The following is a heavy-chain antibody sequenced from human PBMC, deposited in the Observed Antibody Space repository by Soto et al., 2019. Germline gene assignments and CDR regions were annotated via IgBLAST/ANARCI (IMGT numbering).Heavy chain of an antibody. Sequence: PSDTLSLACIVSRGSIPSNSPYWGWIRHPPGQGLESIGNIYYDGATYSNPSLKSRVTISLDTSNTQFSLRLSPVTAADTAVYYCARSSIVPRLLMYPFDCWGQATLVTVS. D-gene: IGHD2-8*01. CDR1: RGSIPSNSPY. J-gene: IGHJ4*02. CDR3: ARSSIVPRLLMYPFDC. CDR2: IYYDGAT. V-gene: IGHV4-39*01.